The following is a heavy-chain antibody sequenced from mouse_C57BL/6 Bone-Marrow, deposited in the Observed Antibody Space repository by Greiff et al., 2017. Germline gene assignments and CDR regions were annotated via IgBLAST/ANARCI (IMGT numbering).Heavy chain of an antibody. CDR1: GYTFTSYW. CDR3: ARSGDYGDYYAMDY. CDR2: IDPSDSYT. D-gene: IGHD2-4*01. Sequence: VQLQQPGAELVMPGASVKLSCKASGYTFTSYWMHWVKPRPGQGLEWIGEIDPSDSYTNYNQKFKGKSTLTIDKSSCTAYMQLSSLTSEDSAVYYCARSGDYGDYYAMDYWGQGTSVTVSS. J-gene: IGHJ4*01. V-gene: IGHV1-69*01.